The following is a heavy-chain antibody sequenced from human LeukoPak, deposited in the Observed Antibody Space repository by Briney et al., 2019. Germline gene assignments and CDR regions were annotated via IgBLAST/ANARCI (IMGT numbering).Heavy chain of an antibody. V-gene: IGHV4-4*07. D-gene: IGHD3-22*01. CDR1: GGSISSYY. CDR3: ARDPDYDSRGYYFDS. J-gene: IGHJ4*02. CDR2: IYTSGCT. Sequence: SETQSLTRTFSGGSISSYYWSWIRQPAGKALEWIGRIYTSGCTNYNPSLKSRVTMSLDTSKNQFALKLSSVTAADPAVYYCARDPDYDSRGYYFDSWGKGTLVTVPP.